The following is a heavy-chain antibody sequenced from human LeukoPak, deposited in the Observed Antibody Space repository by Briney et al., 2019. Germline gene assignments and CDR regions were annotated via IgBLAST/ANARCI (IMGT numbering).Heavy chain of an antibody. D-gene: IGHD4-11*01. CDR1: GGSISSGGYY. Sequence: RASETLSLTCTVSGGSISSGGYYWSWIRQHPGKGLEWIRYIYYSGSTYYNPSLKSRVTISLDTSKNQFSLKLSSVTAADTAVYYCARDNYSFDYWGQGTLVTVSS. CDR2: IYYSGST. CDR3: ARDNYSFDY. J-gene: IGHJ4*02. V-gene: IGHV4-31*03.